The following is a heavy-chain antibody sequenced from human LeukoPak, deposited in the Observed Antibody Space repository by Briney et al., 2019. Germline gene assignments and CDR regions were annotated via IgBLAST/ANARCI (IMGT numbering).Heavy chain of an antibody. CDR2: ISGRGGST. V-gene: IGHV3-23*01. Sequence: GGSLRLSCAASGFTFSTYAMSWVRQAPGKGLDWVSAISGRGGSTFYADSVKGRFTISRDNSKNTLYLQMNSLRAEDTAVYYCAKTLPNYYGSGSYYMNALDIWGQGTMVTVSS. D-gene: IGHD3-10*01. CDR1: GFTFSTYA. J-gene: IGHJ3*02. CDR3: AKTLPNYYGSGSYYMNALDI.